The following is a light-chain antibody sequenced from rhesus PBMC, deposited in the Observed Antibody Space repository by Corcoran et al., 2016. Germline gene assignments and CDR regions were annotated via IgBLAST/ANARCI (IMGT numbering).Light chain of an antibody. Sequence: DIQMTQSPSSLSASVGDRVTITCRASENVNNYLNWYQQKPGKAPKLHIYTASTLQSGVPSRFSGRGSGTDYTFTISSLQSEDVATYYCQHNYGTPRTFGQGTKVEIK. V-gene: IGKV1-74*01. CDR3: QHNYGTPRT. CDR2: TAS. CDR1: ENVNNY. J-gene: IGKJ1*01.